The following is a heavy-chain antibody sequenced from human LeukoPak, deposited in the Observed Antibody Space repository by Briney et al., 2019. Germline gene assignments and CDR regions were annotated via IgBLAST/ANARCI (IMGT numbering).Heavy chain of an antibody. Sequence: GGSLRLSCAASEFTFFTYWMTWVRQAPGKGLEWVANIKQDGSEKYYVDSVKGRFTISRDNAKNSLYLQMNSLRAEDTAVYYCARGMVYAIFDYWGQGTLVTVSS. CDR1: EFTFFTYW. J-gene: IGHJ4*02. D-gene: IGHD2-8*01. V-gene: IGHV3-7*01. CDR3: ARGMVYAIFDY. CDR2: IKQDGSEK.